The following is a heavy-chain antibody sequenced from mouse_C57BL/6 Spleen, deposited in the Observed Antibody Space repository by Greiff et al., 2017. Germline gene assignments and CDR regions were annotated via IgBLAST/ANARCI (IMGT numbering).Heavy chain of an antibody. CDR2: INPSNSDT. Sequence: QVQLQQSGPELVMPGASVKLSCKASGYTFTGYWMHWVKQSPGKGLEWIGEINPSNSDTNYNQKFKGKSTLTVDKSSSTAYMQLSSLTSEDSAVYCCARWDLYYAMDYWGQGTSVTVSS. CDR3: ARWDLYYAMDY. CDR1: GYTFTGYW. J-gene: IGHJ4*01. D-gene: IGHD4-1*01. V-gene: IGHV1-69*01.